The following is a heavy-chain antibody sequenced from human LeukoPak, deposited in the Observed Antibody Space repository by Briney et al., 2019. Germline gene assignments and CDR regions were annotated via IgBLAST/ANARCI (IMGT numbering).Heavy chain of an antibody. Sequence: GGSLRLSCAASGFVFRSYPMQWVRQAPGKGLEWVTIISYDGNHIFYADSVKGRFTISRDNSKNTLYLQMNGLRPEDTAVYYCEAAIQLRPFWGQGTLVTVSS. J-gene: IGHJ4*02. CDR2: ISYDGNHI. CDR3: EAAIQLRPF. V-gene: IGHV3-30*04. D-gene: IGHD6-25*01. CDR1: GFVFRSYP.